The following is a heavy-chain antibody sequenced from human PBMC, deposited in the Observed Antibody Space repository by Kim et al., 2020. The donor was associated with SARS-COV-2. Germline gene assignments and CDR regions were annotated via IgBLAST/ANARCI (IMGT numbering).Heavy chain of an antibody. Sequence: YARRFQGRVTITADESTSTASMELSSLRSEDTAVYYCARDYSDIYYGMDVWGQGTTVTVSS. J-gene: IGHJ6*02. V-gene: IGHV1-69*01. CDR3: ARDYSDIYYGMDV. D-gene: IGHD3-9*01.